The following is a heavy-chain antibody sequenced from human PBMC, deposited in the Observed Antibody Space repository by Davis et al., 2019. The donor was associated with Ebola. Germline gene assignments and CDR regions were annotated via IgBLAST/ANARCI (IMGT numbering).Heavy chain of an antibody. V-gene: IGHV3-23*01. CDR3: ARVGAGGGFDY. J-gene: IGHJ4*02. CDR2: INGRGGDT. D-gene: IGHD1-26*01. Sequence: GESLKISCAASGFTFSTYVMSWVRQAPGKGLEWVATINGRGGDTKYADSVKGRFTISRDNSKNTLYLQMNSLRAEDTAVYYCARVGAGGGFDYWGQGTLVTVSS. CDR1: GFTFSTYV.